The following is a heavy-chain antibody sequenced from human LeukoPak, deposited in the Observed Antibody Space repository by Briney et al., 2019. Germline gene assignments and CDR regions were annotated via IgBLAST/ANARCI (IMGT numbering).Heavy chain of an antibody. J-gene: IGHJ4*02. CDR1: GPTFTDAW. Sequence: GGSLRLSCAASGPTFTDAWMTWVRQVPGKGLEWVGRIKSRPSGGTIDYATPVKGRFTISRDDSKNTLYLQMNSLKTEDTAVYYCTTDTPHYYDSSGYYLPFDYWGQGTLVTVSS. CDR3: TTDTPHYYDSSGYYLPFDY. CDR2: IKSRPSGGTI. V-gene: IGHV3-15*01. D-gene: IGHD3-22*01.